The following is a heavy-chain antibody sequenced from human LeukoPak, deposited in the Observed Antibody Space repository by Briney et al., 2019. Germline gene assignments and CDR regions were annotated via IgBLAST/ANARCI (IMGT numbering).Heavy chain of an antibody. Sequence: PGGSLRLSCAASGFTFSSYWMSWVRHAPGKGLEWLANIKQDGSESYYVDSVKGRFTISKDNAKNSLYLQMNSLRAEDTAVYYCARVRSSKGFDYWGQGTLVTVSS. J-gene: IGHJ4*02. V-gene: IGHV3-7*01. D-gene: IGHD6-6*01. CDR1: GFTFSSYW. CDR3: ARVRSSKGFDY. CDR2: IKQDGSES.